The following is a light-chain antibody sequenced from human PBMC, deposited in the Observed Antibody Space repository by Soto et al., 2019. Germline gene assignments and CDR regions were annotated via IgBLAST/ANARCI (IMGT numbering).Light chain of an antibody. V-gene: IGLV1-47*01. J-gene: IGLJ3*02. CDR3: ASWDDSLSGVV. Sequence: QPVLGQPPSASGTPGQTVTVSCSGGSSNVGPNYVYWYQQLPGTAPKLLIYRTNERPSGVPDRFSGSKSGTSASLAISGLRSEDEADYYCASWDDSLSGVVFGGGTKLTVL. CDR1: SSNVGPNY. CDR2: RTN.